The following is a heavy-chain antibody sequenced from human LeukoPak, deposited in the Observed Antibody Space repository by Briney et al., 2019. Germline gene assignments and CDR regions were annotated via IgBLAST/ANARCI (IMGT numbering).Heavy chain of an antibody. J-gene: IGHJ3*02. CDR1: GGSISSHY. V-gene: IGHV4-59*11. CDR2: IYYSGST. Sequence: SETLSLTCTVAGGSISSHYWSWIRQPPGKGLEWNGYIYYSGSTNYNPSLKSRVTISVDTSKNQFSLKLSSVTAADTAVYYCARGGKWSRSMDAFDIWGQGTMVTVSS. CDR3: ARGGKWSRSMDAFDI. D-gene: IGHD2-15*01.